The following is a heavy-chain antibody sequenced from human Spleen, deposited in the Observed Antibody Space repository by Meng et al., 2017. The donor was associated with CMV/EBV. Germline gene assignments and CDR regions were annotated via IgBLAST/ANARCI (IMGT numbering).Heavy chain of an antibody. Sequence: ASVKVSCKASGYTFTGYYIHWVRQAPGQGLEWMGWVNPNSGGTNYAPKFQGRVTMTRDTSISTAYMELSRLRSEDTAVYYCARAGDKIDQYDFWSGFGQGPQGMDVWGEGTTVTVSS. V-gene: IGHV1-2*02. J-gene: IGHJ6*04. D-gene: IGHD3-3*01. CDR3: ARAGDKIDQYDFWSGFGQGPQGMDV. CDR1: GYTFTGYY. CDR2: VNPNSGGT.